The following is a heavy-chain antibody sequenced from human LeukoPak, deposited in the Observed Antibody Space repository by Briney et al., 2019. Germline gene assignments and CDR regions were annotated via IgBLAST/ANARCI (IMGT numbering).Heavy chain of an antibody. J-gene: IGHJ4*02. D-gene: IGHD5-12*01. CDR3: ARGGYELDY. V-gene: IGHV1-18*01. Sequence: GATVEVSCTTSGYTFTNYDITWVRQPPGQGLEWMGWITAYNGNKNYAQNLQSRVTMTKDTSTSTAYMELRGQRSDDTAVFYCARGGYELDYWGQGTLVTVSS. CDR2: ITAYNGNK. CDR1: GYTFTNYD.